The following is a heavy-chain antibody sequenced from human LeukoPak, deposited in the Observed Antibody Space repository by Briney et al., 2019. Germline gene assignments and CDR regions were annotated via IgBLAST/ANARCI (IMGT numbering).Heavy chain of an antibody. Sequence: PSQTLSLTCTVSGGSISSGSYYWSWIRQPAGKGLEWIGRIYTSGSTNYNPSLKSRVTISVDTSKNQFSLKLSPVTAADTAVYYCARSCSSTSCYRGLYYYYYMDVWGKGTTVTVSS. J-gene: IGHJ6*03. CDR3: ARSCSSTSCYRGLYYYYYMDV. CDR2: IYTSGST. D-gene: IGHD2-2*02. CDR1: GGSISSGSYY. V-gene: IGHV4-61*02.